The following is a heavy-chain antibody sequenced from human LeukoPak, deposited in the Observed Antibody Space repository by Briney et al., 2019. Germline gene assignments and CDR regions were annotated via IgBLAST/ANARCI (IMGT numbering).Heavy chain of an antibody. CDR3: ARSVDIAMVTFDY. Sequence: PSETLSLTCTVSGGSISTYYWSWIRQPPGKGLEWIGYIHYSGSIKYSPSLKSRVTISLGTSKNQFSLRLSSVTAADTAVYYCARSVDIAMVTFDYWGQGTLVTVSS. CDR2: IHYSGSI. J-gene: IGHJ4*02. D-gene: IGHD5-18*01. CDR1: GGSISTYY. V-gene: IGHV4-59*01.